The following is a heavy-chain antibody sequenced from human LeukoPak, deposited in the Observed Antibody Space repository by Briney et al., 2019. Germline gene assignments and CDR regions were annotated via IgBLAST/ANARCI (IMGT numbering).Heavy chain of an antibody. CDR2: INWNGGST. J-gene: IGHJ6*02. Sequence: PGGSLRLSCAASGFTFDDYGMRWARQAPGEGLEWVSGINWNGGSTGYADSVKGRFTISRDNAKNSLYLQMNSLRAEDTALYYCARDYCSSTSFGCYYGMDVWGQGTTVTVSS. D-gene: IGHD2-2*01. CDR1: GFTFDDYG. CDR3: ARDYCSSTSFGCYYGMDV. V-gene: IGHV3-20*04.